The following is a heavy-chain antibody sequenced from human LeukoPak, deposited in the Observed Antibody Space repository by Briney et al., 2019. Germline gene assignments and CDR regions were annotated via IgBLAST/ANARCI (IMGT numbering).Heavy chain of an antibody. V-gene: IGHV4-31*03. Sequence: SSQTLSLTCTVSGGSISSGGYSWSWIRQHPGKGLEWIGYIYYSGSTYYNPSLKSRVTISVDTSKNQFSLKLSSVTAADTAVYYCARSREWLTIGWYFDLWGRGTLVTVSS. CDR2: IYYSGST. D-gene: IGHD3-3*01. J-gene: IGHJ2*01. CDR1: GGSISSGGYS. CDR3: ARSREWLTIGWYFDL.